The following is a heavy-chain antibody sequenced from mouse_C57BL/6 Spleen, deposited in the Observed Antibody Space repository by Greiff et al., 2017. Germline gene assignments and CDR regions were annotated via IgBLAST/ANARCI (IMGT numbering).Heavy chain of an antibody. J-gene: IGHJ1*03. D-gene: IGHD1-1*01. CDR2: INPNNGGT. CDR3: ARRYGSSYNPWYFDV. CDR1: GYTFTDYY. Sequence: EVKLQQSGPELVKPGASVKISCKASGYTFTDYYMNWVKQSHGTSLEWIGDINPNNGGTSYNQKFKGKATLTVDKSSSTAYMELRSLTSEDSAVYYCARRYGSSYNPWYFDVWGTGTTVTVSS. V-gene: IGHV1-26*01.